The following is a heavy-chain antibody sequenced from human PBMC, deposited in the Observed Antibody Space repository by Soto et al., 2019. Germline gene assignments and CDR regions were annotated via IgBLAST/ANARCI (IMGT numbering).Heavy chain of an antibody. CDR1: GFTFSSYA. CDR2: ISGSGGST. J-gene: IGHJ6*03. V-gene: IGHV3-23*01. Sequence: GGSLRLSCAASGFTFSSYAMSWVRQAPGKGLEWVSAISGSGGSTYYADSVKGRFTISRDNSKNTLYLQMNSLRAEDTAVYYCARPLLSTKSRHYMDVWGKGTTVTVSS. CDR3: ARPLLSTKSRHYMDV.